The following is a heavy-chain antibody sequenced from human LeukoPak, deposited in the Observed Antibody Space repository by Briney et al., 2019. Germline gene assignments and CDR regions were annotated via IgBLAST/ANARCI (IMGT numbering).Heavy chain of an antibody. CDR3: ARGEWELPVY. CDR2: INPSGGST. V-gene: IGHV1-46*01. D-gene: IGHD1-26*01. CDR1: GYTFTSYY. Sequence: ASVTVSYKASGYTFTSYYMHWVRQAPGQGLEWMGIINPSGGSTSYAQKFQGRVTMTRDMSTSTVYTELSSLRSKDTAVYYCARGEWELPVYWGQGNLVTVSS. J-gene: IGHJ4*02.